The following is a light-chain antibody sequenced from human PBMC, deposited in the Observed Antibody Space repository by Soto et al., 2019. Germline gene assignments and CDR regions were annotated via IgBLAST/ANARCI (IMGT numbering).Light chain of an antibody. V-gene: IGKV1-5*01. CDR1: QSISSW. J-gene: IGKJ4*01. CDR2: DAS. CDR3: QHYHSYPLT. Sequence: DIQMTQSPSTLSASVVDRVTITCRASQSISSWLAWYQQKPGKAPKFLIYDASSLESGVPSRFSGSGSGTEFTLTISSLQPDDSATYYCQHYHSYPLTFGGGTKVEIK.